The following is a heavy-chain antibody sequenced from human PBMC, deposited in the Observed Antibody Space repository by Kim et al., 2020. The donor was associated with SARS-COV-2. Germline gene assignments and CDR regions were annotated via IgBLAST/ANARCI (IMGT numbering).Heavy chain of an antibody. D-gene: IGHD1-26*01. CDR2: IYYSGST. CDR1: GGSISSYY. Sequence: SETLSLTCTVSGGSISSYYWSWIRQPPGKGLEWIGYIYYSGSTNYNPSLKSRVTISVDTSKNQFSLKLSSVTAADTAVYYCAREDGWERTLDYWGQGTLVTVSS. V-gene: IGHV4-59*01. J-gene: IGHJ4*02. CDR3: AREDGWERTLDY.